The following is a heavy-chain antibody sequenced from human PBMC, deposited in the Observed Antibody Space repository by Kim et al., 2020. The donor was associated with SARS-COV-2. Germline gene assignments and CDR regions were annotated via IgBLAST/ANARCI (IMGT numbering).Heavy chain of an antibody. CDR3: AKGVSGYYYGTLDY. CDR2: ISGNSDST. V-gene: IGHV3-23*01. J-gene: IGHJ4*02. CDR1: GFTFSSYA. D-gene: IGHD3-22*01. Sequence: GGSLRLSCAASGFTFSSYAMSWVRQAPGKGLEWVSSISGNSDSTYYADSVKGRFTISRDNSKNTLYLQMNSLRAEDTAVYYCAKGVSGYYYGTLDYWGQGTLVTVS.